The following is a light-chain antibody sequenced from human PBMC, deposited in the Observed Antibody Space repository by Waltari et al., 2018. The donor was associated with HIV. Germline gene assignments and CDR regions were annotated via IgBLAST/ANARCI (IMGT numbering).Light chain of an antibody. CDR1: QTVGSSD. CDR3: QQYATSPWT. Sequence: DIVLTQSPGTLSLSPGERATLSCRASQTVGSSDLAWYQQKPGQAPRLLIYGASSRAADIPDRFSGSGSGTDFTLTIGTLEPEDFAVYYCQQYATSPWTFGHGTKVEI. V-gene: IGKV3-20*01. CDR2: GAS. J-gene: IGKJ1*01.